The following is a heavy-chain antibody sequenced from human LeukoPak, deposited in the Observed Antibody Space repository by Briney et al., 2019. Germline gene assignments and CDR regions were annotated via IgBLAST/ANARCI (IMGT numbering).Heavy chain of an antibody. CDR1: GFTFSNAW. V-gene: IGHV3-15*01. CDR2: IKSKTDGGTT. J-gene: IGHJ5*02. D-gene: IGHD1-26*01. Sequence: GGSLRLSCAASGFTFSNAWMSWVRQAPGKGLEWVGRIKSKTDGGTTDYAAPVKGRFTISRDDSKNTLYLQMNSLKTEDTAVYYCTTDGARWEGDWFDPWGQGTLVTVSS. CDR3: TTDGARWEGDWFDP.